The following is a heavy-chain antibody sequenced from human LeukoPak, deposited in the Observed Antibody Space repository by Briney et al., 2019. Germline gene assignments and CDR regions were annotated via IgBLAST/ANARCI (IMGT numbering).Heavy chain of an antibody. Sequence: GGSLRLSCAASGFTFSSYAMSWVRQAPGKGLEWVSAISGSGGSTYYADSVKGRFTISRGNSKNTLYLQMNSLRAEDTAVYYCAKTHWSSGWHWAAFDIWGQGTMVTVSS. J-gene: IGHJ3*02. CDR1: GFTFSSYA. CDR3: AKTHWSSGWHWAAFDI. V-gene: IGHV3-23*01. CDR2: ISGSGGST. D-gene: IGHD6-19*01.